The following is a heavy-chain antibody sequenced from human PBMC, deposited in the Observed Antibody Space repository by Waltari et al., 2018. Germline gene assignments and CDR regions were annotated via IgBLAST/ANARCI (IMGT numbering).Heavy chain of an antibody. J-gene: IGHJ6*02. V-gene: IGHV3-9*01. Sequence: EVQLVESGGGLVQPGRSLRLSCAASGFTFADYAMHWVRQAPGKGLEWVSGISWNSGSIGYADSVKGRFTISRDNAKNSLYLQMNSLRAEDTALYYCAKDIDYGVSRGYYYGMDVWGQGTTVTVSS. CDR3: AKDIDYGVSRGYYYGMDV. CDR2: ISWNSGSI. CDR1: GFTFADYA. D-gene: IGHD4-17*01.